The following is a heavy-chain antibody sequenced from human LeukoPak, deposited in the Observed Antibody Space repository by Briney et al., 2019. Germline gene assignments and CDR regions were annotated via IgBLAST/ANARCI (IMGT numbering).Heavy chain of an antibody. CDR3: ARDPTNYRLGFDY. V-gene: IGHV4-38-2*02. CDR1: GYSISSGYY. J-gene: IGHJ4*02. CDR2: IYHSGST. D-gene: IGHD1-7*01. Sequence: SETLSLTCTVSGYSISSGYYWGWIRQPPGKGLEWIGSIYHSGSTYHNPSLKSRVTISVDTSKNQFSLKLSSVTAADTAVYYCARDPTNYRLGFDYWGQGTLVTVSS.